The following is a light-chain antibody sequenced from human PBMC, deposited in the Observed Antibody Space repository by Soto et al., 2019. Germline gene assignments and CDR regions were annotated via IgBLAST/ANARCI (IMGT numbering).Light chain of an antibody. CDR3: QQRRYWPVT. Sequence: EIVLTQSPAILSMSPGERATLSCRASQSVSSYFAWYQQKPGQAPRLLIYEASNRATGVPARFSVSGSGTDFTLTISSLEPEDFAVYYCQQRRYWPVTFGQGTKVEIK. J-gene: IGKJ1*01. V-gene: IGKV3-11*01. CDR2: EAS. CDR1: QSVSSY.